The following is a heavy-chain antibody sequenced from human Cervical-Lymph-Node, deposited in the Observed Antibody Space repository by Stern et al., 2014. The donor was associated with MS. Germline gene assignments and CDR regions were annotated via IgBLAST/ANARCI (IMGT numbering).Heavy chain of an antibody. Sequence: DQLVESGGGVVQPGRSLRLSCAASGFTFSSYGMHWVRPAPGKGLEWVAVISYDGSNKYYADSVKGRFTISRDNSKNTLYLQMNSLRAEDTAVYYCAKDRVLDGSYFDYWGQGTLVTVSS. CDR1: GFTFSSYG. CDR2: ISYDGSNK. CDR3: AKDRVLDGSYFDY. J-gene: IGHJ4*02. D-gene: IGHD2-8*02. V-gene: IGHV3-30*18.